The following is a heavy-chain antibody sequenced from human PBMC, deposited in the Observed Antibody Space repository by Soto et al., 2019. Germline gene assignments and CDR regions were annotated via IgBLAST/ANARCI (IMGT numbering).Heavy chain of an antibody. CDR2: ISAYNGNT. D-gene: IGHD4-17*01. V-gene: IGHV1-18*01. Sequence: GASVKVSCKASGYTFTSYGISWVRQAPGQGLEWMGWISAYNGNTNYAQKLQGRVTMTTDTSTSTAYMELRSLRSDDAAVYYCARGSGPRRNYGDYEYFQHWGQGTLVTVSS. CDR3: ARGSGPRRNYGDYEYFQH. CDR1: GYTFTSYG. J-gene: IGHJ1*01.